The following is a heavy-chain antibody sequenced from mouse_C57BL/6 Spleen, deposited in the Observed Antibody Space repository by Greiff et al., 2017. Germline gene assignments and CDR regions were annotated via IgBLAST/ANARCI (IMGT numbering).Heavy chain of an antibody. D-gene: IGHD4-1*01. CDR3: AKLEPYYFDY. CDR1: GYTFTSYW. V-gene: IGHV1-69*01. Sequence: VQLQQSGAELVMPGASVKLSCKASGYTFTSYWMHWVKQRPGQGLEWIGEIDPSDSYTNYNQKFKGKSTLTVDKSSSTAYMQLSSLTSEDSAVYYCAKLEPYYFDYWGQGTTLTVSS. CDR2: IDPSDSYT. J-gene: IGHJ2*01.